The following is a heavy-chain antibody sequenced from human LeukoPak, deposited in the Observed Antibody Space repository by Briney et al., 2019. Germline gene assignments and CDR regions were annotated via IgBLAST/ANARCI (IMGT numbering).Heavy chain of an antibody. CDR1: GGSISSYY. J-gene: IGHJ6*03. CDR3: ARLTGDYDYYYYYYMDV. CDR2: IYYSGST. D-gene: IGHD4-17*01. V-gene: IGHV4-59*12. Sequence: SETLSLTCTVSGGSISSYYWSWIRQPPGKGLEWIGYIYYSGSTNYNPSLKSRVTISVDKSKNQFSLKLSSVTAADTAVYYCARLTGDYDYYYYYYMDVWGKGTTVTVSS.